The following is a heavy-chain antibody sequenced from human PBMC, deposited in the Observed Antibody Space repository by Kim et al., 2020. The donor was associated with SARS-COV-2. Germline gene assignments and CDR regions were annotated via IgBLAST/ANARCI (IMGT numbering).Heavy chain of an antibody. CDR3: ARGGGSGYDRGAFDI. D-gene: IGHD5-12*01. V-gene: IGHV1-69*04. J-gene: IGHJ3*02. Sequence: SVKVSCKASGGTFSSYAISWVRQAPGQGLEWMGRIIPILGIANYAQKFQGRVTITADKSTSTAYMELSSLRSEDTAVYYCARGGGSGYDRGAFDIWGQGTMVTVSS. CDR2: IIPILGIA. CDR1: GGTFSSYA.